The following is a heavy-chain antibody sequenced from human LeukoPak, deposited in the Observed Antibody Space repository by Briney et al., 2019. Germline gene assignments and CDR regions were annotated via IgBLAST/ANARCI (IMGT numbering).Heavy chain of an antibody. CDR2: VLPIFNKT. V-gene: IGHV1-69*05. D-gene: IGHD3-22*01. CDR1: GDTFSNYA. CDR3: VRDGRKYYDSSVLDYFDY. J-gene: IGHJ4*02. Sequence: ASVKVSCKASGDTFSNYAINWVRQAPGQGLEWMGGVLPIFNKTNYAQKFQGRVTITTDEFTSAAYMELSSLRSEDTAVYYCVRDGRKYYDSSVLDYFDYWGQGTLVTVSS.